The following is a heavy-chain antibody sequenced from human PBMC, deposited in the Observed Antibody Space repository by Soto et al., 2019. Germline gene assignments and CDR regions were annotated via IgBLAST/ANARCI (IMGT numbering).Heavy chain of an antibody. CDR3: AKDRLYDSGGYYYEGYFDS. Sequence: EVPLLESGGGLVQPGGSLRLSCAASGFTFSNYAMSWVRQAPGKGLEWVSTISGNGGSTYYADSVKGRFTISRDNSKNTLYLQMNSLRAEDTAVYYCAKDRLYDSGGYYYEGYFDSWGQGTLVTVSS. D-gene: IGHD3-22*01. J-gene: IGHJ4*02. CDR2: ISGNGGST. V-gene: IGHV3-23*01. CDR1: GFTFSNYA.